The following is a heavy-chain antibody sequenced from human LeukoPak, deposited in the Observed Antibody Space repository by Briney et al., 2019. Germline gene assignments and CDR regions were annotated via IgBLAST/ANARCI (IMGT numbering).Heavy chain of an antibody. CDR1: GFTFSSYS. V-gene: IGHV3-30*02. CDR3: AKDVSLAAGPDY. D-gene: IGHD6-6*01. J-gene: IGHJ4*02. Sequence: PGGSLRLSCAASGFTFSSYSMNWVRQAPGKGLEWVAFISNGGSNKNYADSVKGRFTISRDNAKNTLYLQMNSLRAEDTAVYYCAKDVSLAAGPDYWGQGTLVTVSS. CDR2: ISNGGSNK.